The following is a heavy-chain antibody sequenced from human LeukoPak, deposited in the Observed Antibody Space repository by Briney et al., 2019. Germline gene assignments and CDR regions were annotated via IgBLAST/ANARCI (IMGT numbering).Heavy chain of an antibody. D-gene: IGHD2-15*01. CDR2: INPNSGGT. J-gene: IGHJ4*02. Sequence: ASVKVSCKASGYTFTGYYMHWVRQAPGQGLEWMGWINPNSGGTNYAQKFQGRVTMTRDTSISTAYMELSRLRSDDTAVYYCARSGYCGGGSCYISNYWGQGTLVTVSS. V-gene: IGHV1-2*02. CDR1: GYTFTGYY. CDR3: ARSGYCGGGSCYISNY.